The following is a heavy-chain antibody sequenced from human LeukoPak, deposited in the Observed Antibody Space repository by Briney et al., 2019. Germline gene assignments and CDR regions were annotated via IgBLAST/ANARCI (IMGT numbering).Heavy chain of an antibody. Sequence: ASVKVSCKASGYTFTSYGISWVRQAPGQELEWMGWISAYNGNTNYAQKLQGRVTMTTDTSTSTAYMELRSLRSDDTAVYYCARVKGIFGVVNDFDYWGQGTLVTVSS. D-gene: IGHD3-3*01. CDR2: ISAYNGNT. CDR1: GYTFTSYG. CDR3: ARVKGIFGVVNDFDY. V-gene: IGHV1-18*01. J-gene: IGHJ4*02.